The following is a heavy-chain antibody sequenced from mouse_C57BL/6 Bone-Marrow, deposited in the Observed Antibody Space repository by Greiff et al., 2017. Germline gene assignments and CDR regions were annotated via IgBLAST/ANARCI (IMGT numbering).Heavy chain of an antibody. CDR2: INPYNGGT. Sequence: VQLQQSGPVLVKPGASVKMSCKASGYTFTDYYMNWVKQSHGKSLEWIGVINPYNGGTSYNQKFKGNATLTVDKSSSTAYMELNSLTSEDSAVYYCARAPSTRYFDVWGTGTTVTVSS. V-gene: IGHV1-19*01. CDR3: ARAPSTRYFDV. J-gene: IGHJ1*03. D-gene: IGHD2-10*02. CDR1: GYTFTDYY.